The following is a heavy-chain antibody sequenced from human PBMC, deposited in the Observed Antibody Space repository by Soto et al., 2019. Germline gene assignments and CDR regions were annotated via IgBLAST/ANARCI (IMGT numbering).Heavy chain of an antibody. CDR1: GYTFTGYY. CDR3: ARVWVKGQLVNNWYYYYGMDV. V-gene: IGHV1-69*13. CDR2: INPIFGTA. J-gene: IGHJ6*02. D-gene: IGHD6-6*01. Sequence: SVKVSCKASGYTFTGYYMHWVRQAPGQGLEWMGWINPIFGTANYVQKFQGRVTITADESTSTAYMELSSLRSEDTAVYYCARVWVKGQLVNNWYYYYGMDVWGQGTTVTVSS.